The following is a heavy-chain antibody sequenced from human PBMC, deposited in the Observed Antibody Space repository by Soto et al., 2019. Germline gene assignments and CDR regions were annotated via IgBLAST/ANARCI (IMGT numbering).Heavy chain of an antibody. V-gene: IGHV1-24*01. CDR2: FDPEDGET. D-gene: IGHD3-22*01. J-gene: IGHJ3*02. CDR1: GYTLTELS. Sequence: ASVKVSCKVSGYTLTELSMHWVRQAPGKGLELMGGFDPEDGETIYAQKFQGRVTMTEDTSTDTAYMELSSLRSEDTAVYYCATPYYDSSGYYYRPGAFDIWGQGTMVTV. CDR3: ATPYYDSSGYYYRPGAFDI.